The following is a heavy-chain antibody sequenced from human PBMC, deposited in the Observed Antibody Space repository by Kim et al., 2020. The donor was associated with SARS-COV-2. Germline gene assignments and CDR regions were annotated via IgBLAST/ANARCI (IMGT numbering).Heavy chain of an antibody. Sequence: GGSLRLSCVASGFTFSSYAMHWVRQAPGKGLEWVAVISYDGSNKYYADSVKGRFTISRDNSKNTLYLQMNSLRAEDTAVYYCAREDWQLVLFGFGIWGQG. CDR2: ISYDGSNK. CDR1: GFTFSSYA. D-gene: IGHD6-6*01. J-gene: IGHJ3*02. V-gene: IGHV3-30-3*01. CDR3: AREDWQLVLFGFGI.